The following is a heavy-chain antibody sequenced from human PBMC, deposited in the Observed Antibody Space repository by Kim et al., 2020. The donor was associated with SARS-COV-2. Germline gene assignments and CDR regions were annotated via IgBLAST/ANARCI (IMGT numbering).Heavy chain of an antibody. CDR1: GYTFTSYY. CDR3: AREKIKESAYYDFWSGYSNYDYYYMDV. Sequence: ASVKVSCKASGYTFTSYYMHWVRQAPGQGLEWMGIINPSGGSTSYAQKFQGRVTMTRDTSTSTVYMELSSLRSEDTAVYYCAREKIKESAYYDFWSGYSNYDYYYMDVWGKGTTVTVSS. J-gene: IGHJ6*03. CDR2: INPSGGST. D-gene: IGHD3-3*01. V-gene: IGHV1-46*01.